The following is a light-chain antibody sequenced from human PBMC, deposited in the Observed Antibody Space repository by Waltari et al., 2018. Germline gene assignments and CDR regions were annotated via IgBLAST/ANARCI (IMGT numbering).Light chain of an antibody. CDR2: VVA. CDR3: QHYGESPKIS. CDR1: QSVTSSY. V-gene: IGKV3-20*01. Sequence: EIVLRQSPGTLSLSPGERATLSCRASQSVTSSYLAWYQQKPGQAPRLLLYVVATRAAGIPDRFSGSGAGTGFTLTISRLEPEDFAVYYCQHYGESPKISFGGGTKVEIK. J-gene: IGKJ4*01.